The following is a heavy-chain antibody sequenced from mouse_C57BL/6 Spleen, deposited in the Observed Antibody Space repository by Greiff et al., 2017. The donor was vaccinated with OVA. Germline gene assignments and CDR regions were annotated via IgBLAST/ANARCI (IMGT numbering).Heavy chain of an antibody. Sequence: VQLVESGAELARPGASVKLSCKASGYTFTSYGISWVKQRTGQGLEWIGEIYPRSGNTYYNEKFKGKATLTADKSSSTAYMELRSLTSEDSAVYFCGYGSSYGWFAYWGQGTLVTVSA. J-gene: IGHJ3*01. V-gene: IGHV1-81*01. CDR2: IYPRSGNT. D-gene: IGHD1-1*01. CDR1: GYTFTSYG. CDR3: GYGSSYGWFAY.